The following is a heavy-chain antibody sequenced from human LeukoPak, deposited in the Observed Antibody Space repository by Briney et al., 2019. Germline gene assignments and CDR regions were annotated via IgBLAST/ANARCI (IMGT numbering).Heavy chain of an antibody. D-gene: IGHD5-18*01. CDR3: AKRQLRGYNFGYGSDY. Sequence: ASVRVSCKASGYIFTAYYIHWVRQAPGQGLECIGWINPNSGPTNYAQKFQGRVTITRDTSISTVYLELRGLRSDDTAVYFCAKRQLRGYNFGYGSDYWGQGTLVTVSP. CDR2: INPNSGPT. V-gene: IGHV1-2*02. J-gene: IGHJ4*02. CDR1: GYIFTAYY.